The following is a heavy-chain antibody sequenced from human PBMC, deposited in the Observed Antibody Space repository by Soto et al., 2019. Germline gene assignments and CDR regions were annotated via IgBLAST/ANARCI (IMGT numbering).Heavy chain of an antibody. V-gene: IGHV4-4*02. J-gene: IGHJ4*02. CDR2: VHHTGST. CDR1: GGSIRTNNW. CDR3: ARERGAGTYQGFDY. Sequence: QVQLQESGPGLVKPSGTLSLTCVVSGGSIRTNNWWHWIRQSPEKGLEWLGEVHHTGSTNYSPSLKSRVTMSLDESKSQFSLTLNSVTAADTAVYYCARERGAGTYQGFDYWGQGTLVTVSS. D-gene: IGHD1-26*01.